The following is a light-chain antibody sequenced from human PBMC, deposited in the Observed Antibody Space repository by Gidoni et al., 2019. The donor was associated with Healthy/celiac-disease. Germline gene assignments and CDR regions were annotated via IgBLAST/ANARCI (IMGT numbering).Light chain of an antibody. CDR3: QTWGTGTCV. CDR1: SGHSSYA. Sequence: QLVLTQSPSASASLGASVKLTCTLSSGHSSYAIAWHQQQPEKGPRYLMKLNSDCSHSKGDVIPDRFSGSSSGAERYLTLSSLQSEDEADYYCQTWGTGTCVFGGGTKLTVL. V-gene: IGLV4-69*01. J-gene: IGLJ2*01. CDR2: LNSDCSH.